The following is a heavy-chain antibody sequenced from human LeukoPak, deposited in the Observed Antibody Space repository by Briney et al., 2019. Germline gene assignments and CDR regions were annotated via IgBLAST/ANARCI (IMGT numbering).Heavy chain of an antibody. CDR1: GFTFSSYG. V-gene: IGHV3-30*18. D-gene: IGHD3-22*01. Sequence: GGSLRLSCAAFGFTFSSYGMHWVRQAPGKGLEWVAVISYDGSNKYYADSVKARFTISRHNSKNTLYLQMNSLRAEDTAVYYCAKDPSAYYYDSSGNDYWGQGTLVTVSS. CDR3: AKDPSAYYYDSSGNDY. J-gene: IGHJ4*02. CDR2: ISYDGSNK.